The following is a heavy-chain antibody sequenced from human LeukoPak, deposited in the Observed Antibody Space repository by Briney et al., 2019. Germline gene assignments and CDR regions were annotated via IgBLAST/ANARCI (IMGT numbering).Heavy chain of an antibody. V-gene: IGHV3-48*01. J-gene: IGHJ4*02. Sequence: PGGSLRLSCAASGFTFSSYAMSWVRQAPGKGLEWVSYISSSSSTIYYADSVKGRFTISRDNAKNSLYLQMNSLRAEDTAVYYCARELFGWYTQDGGDYWGQGTLVTISS. CDR1: GFTFSSYA. D-gene: IGHD6-19*01. CDR3: ARELFGWYTQDGGDY. CDR2: ISSSSSTI.